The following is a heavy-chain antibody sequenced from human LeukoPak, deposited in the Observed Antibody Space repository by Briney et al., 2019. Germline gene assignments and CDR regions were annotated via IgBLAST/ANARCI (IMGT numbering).Heavy chain of an antibody. CDR1: GFSLGSDG. CDR2: LWYDGSKE. J-gene: IGHJ5*02. V-gene: IGHV3-33*03. CDR3: AKDQGYGDGRGLDH. D-gene: IGHD4-17*01. Sequence: PGRSLRLSCAASGFSLGSDGMHWIRHSPGKGMEWVASLWYDGSKEFYADSVKGRFTISRDMSKSTLFLQMNSLRGDDTATYFCAKDQGYGDGRGLDHWGQGTLVIVS.